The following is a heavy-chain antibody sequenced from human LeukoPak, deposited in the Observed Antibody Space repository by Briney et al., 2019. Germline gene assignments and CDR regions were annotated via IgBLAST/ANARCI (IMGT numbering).Heavy chain of an antibody. D-gene: IGHD3-3*01. CDR2: IYYSGST. CDR3: ARTKESGYYAFDI. V-gene: IGHV4-30-4*08. CDR1: GGSISSGDYY. J-gene: IGHJ3*02. Sequence: SQTLSLTCTVSGGSISSGDYYWSWIRQPPGKGLEWIGYIYYSGSTYYNPSLKSRVTISVDTSKNQFSLKLSSVTAADTAVYYCARTKESGYYAFDIWGQGTMVTVSS.